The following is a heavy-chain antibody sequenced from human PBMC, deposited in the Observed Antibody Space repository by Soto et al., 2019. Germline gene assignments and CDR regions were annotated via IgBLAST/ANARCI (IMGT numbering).Heavy chain of an antibody. V-gene: IGHV4-30-4*01. CDR2: IHYSGNT. J-gene: IGHJ5*02. CDR3: ASFGVAYMNWLEP. CDR1: GASITSLDYY. Sequence: SETLSLTCSVSGASITSLDYYWIWIRQPPGRGLEWIGSIHYSGNTFYKTSLQSRLSISTDTSKNQFSLKLNFVTAADTAVYYCASFGVAYMNWLEPWGQGTLVNVSS. D-gene: IGHD3-3*01.